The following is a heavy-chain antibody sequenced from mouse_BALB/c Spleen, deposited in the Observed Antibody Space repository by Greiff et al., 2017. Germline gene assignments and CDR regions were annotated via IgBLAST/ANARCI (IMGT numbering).Heavy chain of an antibody. CDR2: ISSGGST. CDR3: ARGVDYYGSTPFAY. CDR1: GFTFSSYA. J-gene: IGHJ3*01. V-gene: IGHV5-6-5*01. D-gene: IGHD1-1*01. Sequence: EVQLVESGGGLVKPGGSLKLSCAASGFTFSSYAMSWVRQTPEKRLEWVASISSGGSTYYPDSVKGRFTISRDNARNILYLQMSSLRSEDTAMYYCARGVDYYGSTPFAYWGQGTLVTVSA.